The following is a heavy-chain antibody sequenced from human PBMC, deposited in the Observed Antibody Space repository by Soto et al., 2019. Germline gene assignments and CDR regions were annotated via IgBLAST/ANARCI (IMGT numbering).Heavy chain of an antibody. Sequence: EVQLVESGGGLVQPGGSLRLSCAASGFTFSSYWMHWVRQAPGKGLFWVSRINIGGITNYADSVEGRFTISRDNAKNTLYLQMNNLRGEDTADYYCVRGTSDWYGIDYWGQGTPVTVSS. CDR1: GFTFSSYW. J-gene: IGHJ4*02. D-gene: IGHD3-9*01. CDR2: INIGGIT. CDR3: VRGTSDWYGIDY. V-gene: IGHV3-74*01.